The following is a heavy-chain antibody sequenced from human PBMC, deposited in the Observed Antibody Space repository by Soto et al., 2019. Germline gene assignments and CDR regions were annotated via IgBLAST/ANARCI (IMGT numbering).Heavy chain of an antibody. V-gene: IGHV3-23*01. J-gene: IGHJ4*02. D-gene: IGHD2-2*01. CDR3: AKCLTYCSSTSCSMTGITMIDPVLDY. Sequence: GGSLRLSCAASGFTFSSYAMSWVRQAPGKGLEWVSAISGSGGSTYYADSVKGRFTISRDNSKNTLYLQMNSLRAEDTAVYYCAKCLTYCSSTSCSMTGITMIDPVLDYWGQGTLVTVSS. CDR1: GFTFSSYA. CDR2: ISGSGGST.